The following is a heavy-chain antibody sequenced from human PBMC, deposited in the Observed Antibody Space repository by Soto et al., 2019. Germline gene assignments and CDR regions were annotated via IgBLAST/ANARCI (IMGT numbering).Heavy chain of an antibody. D-gene: IGHD6-13*01. Sequence: QVQLVQSGAEVKKPGSSVKVSCKASGGTFSSYTISWVRQAPGQGLEWMGRIIPILGIANYAQKFQGRVTITADKSTSTSYMELSSLRSEDTAVYYCARDQLAAAGFDYWGQGTLVTVSS. CDR3: ARDQLAAAGFDY. J-gene: IGHJ4*02. CDR1: GGTFSSYT. CDR2: IIPILGIA. V-gene: IGHV1-69*08.